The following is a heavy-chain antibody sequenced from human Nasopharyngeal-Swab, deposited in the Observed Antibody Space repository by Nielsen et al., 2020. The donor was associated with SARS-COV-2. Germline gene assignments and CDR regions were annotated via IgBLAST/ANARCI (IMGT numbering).Heavy chain of an antibody. V-gene: IGHV3-30-3*01. CDR3: ARDFSASDWLMRYYYYGMDV. Sequence: GESLKISCAASGFTFSSYAMHWVRQAPGKGLEWVAVISYDGSNKYYADSVKGRFTISRDNSKNTLYLQMNSLRAEDTAVYYCARDFSASDWLMRYYYYGMDVWGQGTTVTVSS. CDR2: ISYDGSNK. J-gene: IGHJ6*02. CDR1: GFTFSSYA. D-gene: IGHD3-9*01.